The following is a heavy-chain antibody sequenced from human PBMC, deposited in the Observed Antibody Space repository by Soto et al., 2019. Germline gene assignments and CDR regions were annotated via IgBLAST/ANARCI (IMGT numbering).Heavy chain of an antibody. CDR2: IYYSGST. CDR1: GGSISSGDYY. Sequence: SETLSLTCTVSGGSISSGDYYWSWIRQPPGKGLEWIGYIYYSGSTYYNPSLKSRVTISVDTCENQFSLKLSSVTAAYTAVYYCARSAPNVYYYESSGYYRDWDQRTLVTVSS. CDR3: ARSAPNVYYYESSGYYRD. J-gene: IGHJ4*02. V-gene: IGHV4-30-4*01. D-gene: IGHD3-22*01.